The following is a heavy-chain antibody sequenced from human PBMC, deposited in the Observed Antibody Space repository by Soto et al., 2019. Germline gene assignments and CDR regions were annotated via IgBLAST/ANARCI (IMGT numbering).Heavy chain of an antibody. J-gene: IGHJ4*02. CDR2: IAYDGSNK. CDR3: AKSMTVTTPEY. V-gene: IGHV3-30*18. D-gene: IGHD4-17*01. Sequence: VQLVESGGGLVQPGGSLRLSCAASGFTFSSYGMHWVRQAPGKGLEWVAVIAYDGSNKYYADSVKGRFTISRDNSKNTLYLQMNSLRAEDTAVYYCAKSMTVTTPEYWGQGTLGTVSS. CDR1: GFTFSSYG.